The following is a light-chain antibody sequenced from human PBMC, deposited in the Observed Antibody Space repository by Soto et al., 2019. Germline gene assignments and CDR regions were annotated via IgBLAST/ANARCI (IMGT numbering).Light chain of an antibody. CDR3: EAWDGSLNAVL. CDR1: SSNIGTNT. V-gene: IGLV1-44*01. Sequence: QSVLTQPPSASGTPGQRVTISCSGSSSNIGTNTVNWYQHLPGSAPKLLIYSNNQRPSGVPDRFSGSQSGTSASLAISGLQPDDEADYYREAWDGSLNAVLFGGGTELTVL. CDR2: SNN. J-gene: IGLJ2*01.